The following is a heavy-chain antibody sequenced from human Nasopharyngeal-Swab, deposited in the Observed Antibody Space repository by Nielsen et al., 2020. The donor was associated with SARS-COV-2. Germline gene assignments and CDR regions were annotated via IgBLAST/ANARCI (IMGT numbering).Heavy chain of an antibody. V-gene: IGHV4-34*01. CDR3: ATMQGQTFDP. CDR1: GGSFSGYY. J-gene: IGHJ5*02. D-gene: IGHD2-2*01. CDR2: INHSGST. Sequence: SETLSLTCSVYGGSFSGYYWCWTRQPPGKGLELIGEINHSGSTNYNPSLKSRVPISVDTSKNQFSLNLSSVTAADTAVYYCATMQGQTFDPWGQGTLVTVSS.